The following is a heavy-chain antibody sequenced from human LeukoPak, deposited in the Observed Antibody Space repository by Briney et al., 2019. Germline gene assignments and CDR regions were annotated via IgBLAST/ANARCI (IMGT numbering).Heavy chain of an antibody. Sequence: GGSLRLSCAASGFTFSSFGIHWVRQAPGRGLEWVAIIWYDGSAKYFADSVKGRFTVSRDNSKNTLYLQMNSLRVEDTAVYYCAQGYSRDWVYWGQGTLVTVSS. CDR1: GFTFSSFG. V-gene: IGHV3-33*03. CDR3: AQGYSRDWVY. CDR2: IWYDGSAK. D-gene: IGHD6-19*01. J-gene: IGHJ4*02.